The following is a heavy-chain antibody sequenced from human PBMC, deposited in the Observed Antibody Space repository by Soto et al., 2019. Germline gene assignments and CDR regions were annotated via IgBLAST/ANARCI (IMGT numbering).Heavy chain of an antibody. CDR3: ARNYEGIAAAGTKSVYYYYGMDV. D-gene: IGHD6-13*01. Sequence: GGSLRLSCAASGFTFSNYGMNWVRQAPGKGLEWVSAISGSGGSTYYADSVKGRFTISRDNSKNTLYLQMNSLRAEDTAVYYCARNYEGIAAAGTKSVYYYYGMDVWGQGTTVPVSS. CDR2: ISGSGGST. CDR1: GFTFSNYG. J-gene: IGHJ6*02. V-gene: IGHV3-23*01.